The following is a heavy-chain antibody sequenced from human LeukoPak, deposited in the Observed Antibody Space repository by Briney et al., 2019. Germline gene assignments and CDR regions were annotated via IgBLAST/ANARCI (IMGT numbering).Heavy chain of an antibody. Sequence: PGGSLRLSCATSGFTFSTYAMGWVRQAPGKGLEWVAVISYDGSNKYYGDSVKGRFTISRDNSKNTLYLQMNSLRPEDTAVYYCAKGRGGYSLFDYWGQGTLVTVSS. CDR2: ISYDGSNK. D-gene: IGHD5-24*01. CDR3: AKGRGGYSLFDY. CDR1: GFTFSTYA. V-gene: IGHV3-30*18. J-gene: IGHJ4*02.